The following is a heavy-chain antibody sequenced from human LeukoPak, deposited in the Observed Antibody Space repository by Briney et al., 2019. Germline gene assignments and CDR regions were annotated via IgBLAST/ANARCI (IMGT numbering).Heavy chain of an antibody. CDR2: TYYRSKWYN. V-gene: IGHV6-1*01. CDR3: ARGNSIVGARPSNDAFDI. D-gene: IGHD1-26*01. J-gene: IGHJ3*02. CDR1: GDSVSSNSAA. Sequence: SQTLSLTCAISGDSVSSNSAAWNWIRQSPSRGLEWLGRTYYRSKWYNDYAVSVKSRITINPDTSKNQFSLQLNSVTPEDTAVYYCARGNSIVGARPSNDAFDIWGQGTMVTVSS.